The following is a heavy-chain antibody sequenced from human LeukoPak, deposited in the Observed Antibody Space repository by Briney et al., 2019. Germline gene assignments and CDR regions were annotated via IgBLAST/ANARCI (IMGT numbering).Heavy chain of an antibody. CDR2: ISASDGST. CDR3: ARETYYAYDI. CDR1: GFTFSSYA. Sequence: PGGSLRLSCAASGFTFSSYAMTWVRQAPGKGLEWVSAISASDGSTYYVDSVKGRFTISRDFSKNTLFLQMNSLRAEDTAVYYCARETYYAYDIWGQGTMVTVSS. V-gene: IGHV3-23*01. D-gene: IGHD3-10*01. J-gene: IGHJ3*02.